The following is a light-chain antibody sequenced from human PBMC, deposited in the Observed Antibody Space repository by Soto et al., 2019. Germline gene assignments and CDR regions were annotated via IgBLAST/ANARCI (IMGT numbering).Light chain of an antibody. Sequence: QSVLTQPASVSGSPGQSIAISCTGTSSDVGTYDLVSWYQQHPGKAPKLMIYEGTKRPSGVSNRLSGSKSANTASLTISGLQPEDEADYYCCSSAGSSLYVFGSGTKVTVL. CDR2: EGT. V-gene: IGLV2-23*01. CDR3: CSSAGSSLYV. J-gene: IGLJ1*01. CDR1: SSDVGTYDL.